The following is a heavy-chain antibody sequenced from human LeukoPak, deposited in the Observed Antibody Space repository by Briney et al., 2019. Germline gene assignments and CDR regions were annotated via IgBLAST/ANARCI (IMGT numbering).Heavy chain of an antibody. D-gene: IGHD1-26*01. Sequence: GGSLRLSCAASGFTFSNAWMSWVRQAPGKGLEWVGRIKSKTDGGTTDYAAPVKGRFTISRDNSKNTLYLQMNSLRAEDTAVYYCAKDQRSYLAYDAFDIWGQGTMVTVSS. CDR3: AKDQRSYLAYDAFDI. CDR2: IKSKTDGGTT. J-gene: IGHJ3*02. V-gene: IGHV3-15*01. CDR1: GFTFSNAW.